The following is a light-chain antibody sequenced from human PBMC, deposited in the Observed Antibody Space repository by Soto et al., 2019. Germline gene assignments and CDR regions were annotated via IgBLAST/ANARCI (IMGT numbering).Light chain of an antibody. Sequence: EIVMTQSPATLSVSPGERATLSCRASQSVSSNLAWYQQKPGQAPRLLIYDSSTRATGIPARFSGSGSGTEFTLTISSLQSEDFANYYCQQYHNWPETFGQGTKVDIK. CDR2: DSS. CDR1: QSVSSN. V-gene: IGKV3-15*01. CDR3: QQYHNWPET. J-gene: IGKJ1*01.